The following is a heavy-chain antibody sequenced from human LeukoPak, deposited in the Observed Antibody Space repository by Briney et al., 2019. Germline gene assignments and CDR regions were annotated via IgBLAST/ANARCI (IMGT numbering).Heavy chain of an antibody. CDR3: ARDPSVVREAVNWFDP. CDR1: GFTFSYYS. J-gene: IGHJ5*02. V-gene: IGHV3-21*01. CDR2: ISGSSGNI. D-gene: IGHD2-2*01. Sequence: PGGTLRLSCAASGFTFSYYSMNWVRQAPGKGLEWVSSISGSSGNIYYADSVKGRFTISRDNAKNSLSLQMNSLRAEDTAVYYCARDPSVVREAVNWFDPWGQGILVTVSS.